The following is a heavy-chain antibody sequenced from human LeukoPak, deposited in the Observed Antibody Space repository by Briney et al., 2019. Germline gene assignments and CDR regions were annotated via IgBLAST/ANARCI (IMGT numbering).Heavy chain of an antibody. CDR3: AKSIAVAGFAGGRTFDY. D-gene: IGHD6-19*01. J-gene: IGHJ4*02. V-gene: IGHV3-30*04. Sequence: GRSLRLSCAASGFTFSTYAMHWVRQAPGKGLEWVAVISYDGSSKYYADSVKGRFTISRDNSKNSLYLQMNSLRAEDTAVYYCAKSIAVAGFAGGRTFDYWGQGTLVIVSS. CDR2: ISYDGSSK. CDR1: GFTFSTYA.